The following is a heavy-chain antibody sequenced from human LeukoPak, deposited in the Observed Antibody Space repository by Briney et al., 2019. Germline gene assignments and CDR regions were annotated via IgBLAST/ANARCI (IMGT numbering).Heavy chain of an antibody. J-gene: IGHJ4*02. CDR1: GGSISSYY. CDR3: ARARDVVPAARFDY. CDR2: IYYSGST. D-gene: IGHD2-2*01. V-gene: IGHV4-59*12. Sequence: SETLSLTCTVSGGSISSYYWSWIRQPPGKGLEWIGYIYYSGSTNYNPSLKSRVTISVDTSKNQFSLKLSSVTAADTAVYYCARARDVVPAARFDYWGQGTLVTVSS.